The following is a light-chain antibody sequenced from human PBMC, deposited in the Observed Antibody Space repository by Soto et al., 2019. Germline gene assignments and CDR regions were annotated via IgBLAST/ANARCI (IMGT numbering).Light chain of an antibody. CDR3: QVWDVSTDPNYV. CDR2: DDR. Sequence: SYELTQPPSVSVAPGQTARITCGGDNIGSKSVHWYQQRPGQAPVLVVYDDRDRPSGIPERFSGSNSGNTATLTISGVEAGDEADYYCQVWDVSTDPNYVFGPGTKLTVL. CDR1: NIGSKS. J-gene: IGLJ1*01. V-gene: IGLV3-21*02.